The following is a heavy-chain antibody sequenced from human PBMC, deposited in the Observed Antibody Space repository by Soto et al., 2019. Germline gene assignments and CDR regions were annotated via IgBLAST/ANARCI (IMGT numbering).Heavy chain of an antibody. J-gene: IGHJ4*02. V-gene: IGHV4-39*01. Sequence: SETLSLTCTVSGGSISSYYWGWIRQPPGKGLEWIGSIYYSGSTYYNPSLKSRVTISVDTSKNQFSLKLSSVTAADTAVYYCARQTTSMYYDFWSGYSDYWGQGTLVTVSS. CDR1: GGSISSYY. CDR3: ARQTTSMYYDFWSGYSDY. CDR2: IYYSGST. D-gene: IGHD3-3*01.